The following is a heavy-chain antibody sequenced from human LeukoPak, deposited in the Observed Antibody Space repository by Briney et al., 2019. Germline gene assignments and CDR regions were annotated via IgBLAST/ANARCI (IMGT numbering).Heavy chain of an antibody. CDR1: GGSISSYY. CDR2: IYTSGST. Sequence: ASETLSLTCTVSGGSISSYYWSWIRQPAGKGLEWIGHIYTSGSTNYNPSLKSRVTMSVDTSKKQFSLKLSSVTAADTAVYYCARAGYYYATREYYFDYWGQGTLVTVSS. V-gene: IGHV4-4*07. D-gene: IGHD3-10*01. CDR3: ARAGYYYATREYYFDY. J-gene: IGHJ4*02.